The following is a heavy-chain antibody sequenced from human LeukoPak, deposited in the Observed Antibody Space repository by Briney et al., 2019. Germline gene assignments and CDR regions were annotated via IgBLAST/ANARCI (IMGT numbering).Heavy chain of an antibody. CDR3: ARRTYYYDSSGYRVGRWFDP. CDR1: GYSFTSYW. J-gene: IGHJ5*02. D-gene: IGHD3-22*01. Sequence: GESLKISCKGSGYSFTSYWIGWVRQMPGKDLEWMGIIYPGDSDTRYSPSFQGQVTISADKSISTAYLQWSSLKASDTAMYYCARRTYYYDSSGYRVGRWFDPWGQGTLVTVSS. CDR2: IYPGDSDT. V-gene: IGHV5-51*01.